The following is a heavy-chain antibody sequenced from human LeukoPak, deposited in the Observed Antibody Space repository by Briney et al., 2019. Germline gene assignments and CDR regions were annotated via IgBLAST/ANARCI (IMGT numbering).Heavy chain of an antibody. D-gene: IGHD1-26*01. Sequence: GGSLRLSCAASGFTFSSHWMHWVRQAPGKGLVWVSRINSDGSTTTYADSVKGRFTISRDNANNTLYLQMSSLRAEDTAVYYCAGERDSGSYRGDYWGQGTLVTVSS. CDR1: GFTFSSHW. V-gene: IGHV3-74*01. J-gene: IGHJ4*02. CDR2: INSDGSTT. CDR3: AGERDSGSYRGDY.